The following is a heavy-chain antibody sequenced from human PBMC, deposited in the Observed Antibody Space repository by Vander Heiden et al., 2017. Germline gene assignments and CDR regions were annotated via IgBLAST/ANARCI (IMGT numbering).Heavy chain of an antibody. J-gene: IGHJ5*02. V-gene: IGHV3-7*01. Sequence: DSVKGRFTISRDNAKNSLYLQMNSRRAEDTAVYYCAREGSTRDNWFDPWGQGTLVTVSS. CDR3: AREGSTRDNWFDP. D-gene: IGHD2-2*01.